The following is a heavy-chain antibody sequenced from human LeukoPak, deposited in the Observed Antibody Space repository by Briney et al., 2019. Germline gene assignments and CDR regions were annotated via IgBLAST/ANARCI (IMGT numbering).Heavy chain of an antibody. D-gene: IGHD3-22*01. CDR2: ISWNSGSI. CDR3: ARGSGYYYDSSGYPN. CDR1: GFTFDDYA. V-gene: IGHV3-9*01. Sequence: GRSLRLSCAASGFTFDDYAMHWVRQAPGKGLEWASGISWNSGSIGYADSVKGRFTISRDNAKNSLYLQMNSLRAEDTALYYCARGSGYYYDSSGYPNWGQGTLVTVSS. J-gene: IGHJ4*02.